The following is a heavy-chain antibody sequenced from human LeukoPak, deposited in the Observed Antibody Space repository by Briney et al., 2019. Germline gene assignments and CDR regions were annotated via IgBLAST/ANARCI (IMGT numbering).Heavy chain of an antibody. CDR1: GNTFTGYY. J-gene: IGHJ4*02. D-gene: IGHD3-16*01. CDR2: INPNSGGA. CDR3: ARVGARGRYYFDY. Sequence: SSVKVSCKASGNTFTGYYMHWVGQAPGQGLEWMGWINPNSGGATYAQKFQGRVTMNRDTSLSTAYLELCRLRSADTAAYYCARVGARGRYYFDYWGQGTLVTVSP. V-gene: IGHV1-2*02.